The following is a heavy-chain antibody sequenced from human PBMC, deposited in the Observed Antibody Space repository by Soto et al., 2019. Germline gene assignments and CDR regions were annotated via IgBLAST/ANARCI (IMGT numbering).Heavy chain of an antibody. CDR1: GFNFYAYA. V-gene: IGHV3-23*01. J-gene: IGHJ4*02. D-gene: IGHD2-21*02. CDR3: ARDMPVVTLLFDY. Sequence: GGSLRLSCAASGFNFYAYAMTWVRQAPGKGLEWVSAVTDTGGSTYYADSVKGRFTISRDNSKNTLYLQMNSLRAEDTAVYYCARDMPVVTLLFDYWGQGTLVTVSS. CDR2: VTDTGGST.